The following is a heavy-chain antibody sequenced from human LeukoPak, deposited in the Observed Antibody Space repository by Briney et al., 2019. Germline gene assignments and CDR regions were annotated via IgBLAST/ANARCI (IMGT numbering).Heavy chain of an antibody. CDR1: GYTFTSYG. CDR2: ISAYNGNT. D-gene: IGHD3-22*01. J-gene: IGHJ5*02. CDR3: ARDKKVITSKVWFDP. V-gene: IGHV1-18*01. Sequence: ASVKVSCKASGYTFTSYGISWVRQAPGQGLEWMGWISAYNGNTNYAQKLQGRVTMTTDTSTSTAYMELRRLRSDDTAVYYCARDKKVITSKVWFDPWGQGTLVTVSS.